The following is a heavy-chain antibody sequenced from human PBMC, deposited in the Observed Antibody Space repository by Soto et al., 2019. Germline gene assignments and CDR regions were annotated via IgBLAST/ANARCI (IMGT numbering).Heavy chain of an antibody. CDR1: GVSISSNYY. CDR2: ISHIGSV. Sequence: QVLLQESGPGLVQPSGTLSLSCAVSGVSISSNYYWGWVRQPPGKGLEWLGDISHIGSVNYSPSLMSRVTISMDRSENQFSLKLNSVTAADTAVYSCVRSFGWYAIDYWGQGTLVIVSS. D-gene: IGHD6-19*01. J-gene: IGHJ4*02. V-gene: IGHV4-4*02. CDR3: VRSFGWYAIDY.